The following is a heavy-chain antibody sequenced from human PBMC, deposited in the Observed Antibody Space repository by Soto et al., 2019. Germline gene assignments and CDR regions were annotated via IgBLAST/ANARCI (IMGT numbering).Heavy chain of an antibody. J-gene: IGHJ6*02. CDR1: GFTFSSYA. CDR2: ISYDGSNK. V-gene: IGHV3-30-3*01. CDR3: ARDRASESEGYYYYGMDV. Sequence: QVQLVESGGGVVQPGRSLRLSCAASGFTFSSYAMHWVRQAPGKGLEWVAVISYDGSNKYYADSVKGRFTISRDNSKNTLYLQMNSLRAEDTAVYYCARDRASESEGYYYYGMDVWGQGTTVTVSS. D-gene: IGHD3-10*01.